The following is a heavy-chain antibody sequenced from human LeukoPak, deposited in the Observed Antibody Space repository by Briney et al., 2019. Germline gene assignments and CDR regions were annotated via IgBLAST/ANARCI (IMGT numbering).Heavy chain of an antibody. V-gene: IGHV4-38-2*02. D-gene: IGHD2-2*01. Sequence: SETLSLTCTVSGYSISSGYYWGWIRQPPGKGLEWIGSIYYSGSTYYNPSLKSRVTISVDTSKNQFSLKLSSVTAADTAVYYCARVACSSTSCYFYYYYYYMDVWGKGTTVTVSS. CDR2: IYYSGST. CDR3: ARVACSSTSCYFYYYYYYMDV. J-gene: IGHJ6*03. CDR1: GYSISSGYY.